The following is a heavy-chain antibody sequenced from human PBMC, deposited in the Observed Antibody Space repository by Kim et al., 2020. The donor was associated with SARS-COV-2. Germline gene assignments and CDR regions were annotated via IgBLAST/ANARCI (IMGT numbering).Heavy chain of an antibody. CDR3: ARDMAATEYSSSWYDN. D-gene: IGHD6-6*01. J-gene: IGHJ5*02. CDR1: GFTFGNYN. V-gene: IGHV3-48*01. CDR2: ISSRSTAI. Sequence: GGSLRLSCAASGFTFGNYNFNWVRQAPGKGLEWISFISSRSTAIYYAGSVKGRFTVSRDHAKNLLSLQMNSLRGEDTAVYFCARDMAATEYSSSWYDNWGQGTLVAISS.